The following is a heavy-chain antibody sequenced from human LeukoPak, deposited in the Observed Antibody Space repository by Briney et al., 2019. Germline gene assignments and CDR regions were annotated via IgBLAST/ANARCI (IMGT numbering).Heavy chain of an antibody. V-gene: IGHV3-11*04. CDR2: ISSSGSTI. Sequence: GGSLRLSCAASGFTFSDYYMSWIRQAPGKGLEWVSYISSSGSTIYYADSVKGRFTISRDNAKNSLYLQMNSLRAEDTAVYYCARDPSYSGYDRSFGYWGQGTLVTVSS. CDR3: ARDPSYSGYDRSFGY. J-gene: IGHJ4*02. D-gene: IGHD5-12*01. CDR1: GFTFSDYY.